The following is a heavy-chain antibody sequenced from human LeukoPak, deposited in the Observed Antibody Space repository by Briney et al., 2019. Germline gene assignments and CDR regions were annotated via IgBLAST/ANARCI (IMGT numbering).Heavy chain of an antibody. J-gene: IGHJ4*02. CDR2: INTNTGNP. CDR1: GGTFSSYA. Sequence: ASVKVSCKASGGTFSSYAISWVRQAPGQGLEWMGWINTNTGNPTYAQGFTGRFVFSLDTSVSTAYLQISSLKAEDTAVYYCATYDYYDSSGYYDYWGQGTLVTVSS. V-gene: IGHV7-4-1*02. CDR3: ATYDYYDSSGYYDY. D-gene: IGHD3-22*01.